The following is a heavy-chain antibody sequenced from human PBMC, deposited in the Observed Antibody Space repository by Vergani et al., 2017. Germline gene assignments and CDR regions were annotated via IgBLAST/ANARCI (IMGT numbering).Heavy chain of an antibody. Sequence: QVQLQESGPGLVKPSETLSLTCTVSNYSISRGYFWGWIRRPPGKGLEWIASFHHTGMTYNNPSLKSRVTISVDTSKNQFSLKLSSVTAADTAVYYCANLNCGGDCYSGVDWGQGTLVTVSS. V-gene: IGHV4-38-2*02. CDR1: NYSISRGYF. J-gene: IGHJ4*02. CDR3: ANLNCGGDCYSGVD. D-gene: IGHD2-21*02. CDR2: FHHTGMT.